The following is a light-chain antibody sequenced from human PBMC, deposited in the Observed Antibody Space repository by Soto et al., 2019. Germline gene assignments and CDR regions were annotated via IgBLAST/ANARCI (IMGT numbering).Light chain of an antibody. CDR3: QQFYNYPRT. J-gene: IGKJ1*01. CDR1: HTISNW. CDR2: DAS. Sequence: MYMSASTVSSSLRDRLTITSGASHTISNWLAWYQQKKGKAPKVLLYDASSLESGVPSRFSGSGYGTEFNLTISSLQPDDFATYYCQQFYNYPRTFGQGTKVDIK. V-gene: IGKV1-5*01.